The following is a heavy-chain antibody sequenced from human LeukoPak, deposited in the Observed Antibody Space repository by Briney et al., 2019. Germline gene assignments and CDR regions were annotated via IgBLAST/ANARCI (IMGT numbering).Heavy chain of an antibody. D-gene: IGHD2-2*01. J-gene: IGHJ4*02. CDR1: GGSIDSYY. Sequence: SETLSLTCTVSGGSIDSYYWSWIRQPPGKGLEWIGYIYYTGSAEYHPSLKSRVTISLDTSKNQFSLKLTSVTAADTAVYYCARVYQSAEYYFDYWGQGNLVSVSS. CDR3: ARVYQSAEYYFDY. CDR2: IYYTGSA. V-gene: IGHV4-59*01.